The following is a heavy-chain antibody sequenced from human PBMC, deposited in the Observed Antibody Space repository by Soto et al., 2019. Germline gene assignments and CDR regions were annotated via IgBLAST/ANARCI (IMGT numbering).Heavy chain of an antibody. Sequence: GESLKISCKASGYSFTNYWTAWVRQMPGKGLEYMGIIYPSDSDSRYSPSFQGQVTFSADKSINTAYLQWSSLKASDTAMYYCARHGFYGDYSSNYFDPWGQGTLVTVSS. CDR1: GYSFTNYW. CDR2: IYPSDSDS. D-gene: IGHD4-17*01. CDR3: ARHGFYGDYSSNYFDP. J-gene: IGHJ5*02. V-gene: IGHV5-51*01.